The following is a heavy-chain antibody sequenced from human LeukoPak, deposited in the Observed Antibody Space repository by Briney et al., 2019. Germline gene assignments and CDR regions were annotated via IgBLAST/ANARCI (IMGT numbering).Heavy chain of an antibody. CDR2: IRNDGSNK. Sequence: GGSLRLSCAASGFTFSSYGMHWVRQAPGKGLEWVAFIRNDGSNKYYADSVKGRFTISRDNAKNSLYLQMNSLRAEDTAVYYCARSPTTVTTHFDYWGQGTLVTVSS. J-gene: IGHJ4*02. CDR3: ARSPTTVTTHFDY. V-gene: IGHV3-30*02. D-gene: IGHD4-11*01. CDR1: GFTFSSYG.